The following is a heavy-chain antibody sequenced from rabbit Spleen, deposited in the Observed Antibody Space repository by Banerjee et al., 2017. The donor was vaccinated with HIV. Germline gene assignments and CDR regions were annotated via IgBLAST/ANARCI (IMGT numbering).Heavy chain of an antibody. V-gene: IGHV1S45*01. J-gene: IGHJ4*01. D-gene: IGHD7-1*01. CDR3: ARSLNGYYFNL. CDR2: IYTTNLKT. Sequence: QEQLVESGGDLVKPGASLTLTCKASGLDFSRSDWICWVRQAPGKGLEWIACIYTTNLKTYYASWAKGRFTISKTSSTTVTLQMTSLTVADTATYFCARSLNGYYFNLWGPGTLVTVS. CDR1: GLDFSRSDW.